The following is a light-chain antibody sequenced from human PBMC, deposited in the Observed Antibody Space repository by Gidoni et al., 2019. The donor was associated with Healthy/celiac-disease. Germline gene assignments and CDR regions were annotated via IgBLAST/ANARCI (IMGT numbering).Light chain of an antibody. CDR3: QQRSNWPPKLT. V-gene: IGKV3-11*01. CDR2: DAS. CDR1: QSVSSY. Sequence: EIVLTQSPATLSLSPSQSVSSYLAWYQQKPGQAPRLLIYDASNRATGIPARFSGSGSGTDFTLTISSLEPEDFAVYYCQQRSNWPPKLTFGGGTKVEIK. J-gene: IGKJ4*01.